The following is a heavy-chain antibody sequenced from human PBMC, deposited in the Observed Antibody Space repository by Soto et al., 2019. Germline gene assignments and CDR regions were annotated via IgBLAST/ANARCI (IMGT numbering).Heavy chain of an antibody. V-gene: IGHV3-13*05. CDR3: ARGARPHPTYYYSMDV. CDR1: GFTFSTYD. CDR2: IGTKADP. Sequence: EVQLVESGGGLVQPGGSLRLSCAASGFTFSTYDMFWVRQGTGKGLEWVSAIGTKADPFYPDSVKGRFTISRENAKNSLYLQMDSLRADDTAVYYCARGARPHPTYYYSMDVWGQGTTVTVSS. J-gene: IGHJ6*02. D-gene: IGHD6-6*01.